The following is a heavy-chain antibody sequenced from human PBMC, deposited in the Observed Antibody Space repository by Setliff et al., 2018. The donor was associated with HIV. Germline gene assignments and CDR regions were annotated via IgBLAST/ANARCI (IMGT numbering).Heavy chain of an antibody. J-gene: IGHJ5*02. CDR1: GYTFTNYY. Sequence: GASVKVSCKTSGYTFTNYYVHWVRQAPGQGLEWMGVITPNGGSANYAQKFQGRVTMTSDTSTSTVYMELRNLRSDDTAVYFCTRSSSDWIQVRFGPWGQGTLVTVSS. D-gene: IGHD6-19*01. V-gene: IGHV1-46*01. CDR2: ITPNGGSA. CDR3: TRSSSDWIQVRFGP.